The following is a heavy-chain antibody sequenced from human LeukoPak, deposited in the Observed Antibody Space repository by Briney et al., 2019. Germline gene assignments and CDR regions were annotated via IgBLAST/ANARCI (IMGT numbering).Heavy chain of an antibody. CDR3: ARATPAGVYYFDY. CDR1: GFTFSSYA. CDR2: IYSGGST. J-gene: IGHJ4*02. D-gene: IGHD2-8*01. Sequence: GGSLRLSCAASGFTFSSYAMSWVRQAPGKGLEWVSVIYSGGSTYYADSVKGRFTISRDNSKNTLYLQMNSLRAEDTAVYYCARATPAGVYYFDYWGQGTLVTVSS. V-gene: IGHV3-53*01.